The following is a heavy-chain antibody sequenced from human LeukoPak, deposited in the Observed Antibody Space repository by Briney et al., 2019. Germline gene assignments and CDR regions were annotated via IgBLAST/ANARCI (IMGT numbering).Heavy chain of an antibody. CDR1: GFTFSSYA. J-gene: IGHJ4*02. CDR2: ISYDGSNK. CDR3: ARDPTILEWLSFFDY. Sequence: PGGSLRLSCAASGFTFSSYAMHWVRQAPGKGLEWVAVISYDGSNKYYVDSVKGRFTISRDNSKNTLYLQMNSLRAEDTAVYYCARDPTILEWLSFFDYWGQGTLVTVSS. V-gene: IGHV3-30*04. D-gene: IGHD3-3*01.